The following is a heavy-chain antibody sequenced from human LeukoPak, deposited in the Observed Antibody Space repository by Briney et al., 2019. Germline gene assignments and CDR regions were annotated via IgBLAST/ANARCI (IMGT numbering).Heavy chain of an antibody. CDR3: VSFYETY. D-gene: IGHD2/OR15-2a*01. V-gene: IGHV3-74*01. CDR1: GNYW. CDR2: INSDGSWT. J-gene: IGHJ4*02. Sequence: GGSLRFSCAASGNYWMHWVRQAPGKGLVWVSHINSDGSWTSYADSVKGRFTISKDNAKNTVYLQMNSLRAEDTAVYYCVSFYETYWGRGTLVTVSS.